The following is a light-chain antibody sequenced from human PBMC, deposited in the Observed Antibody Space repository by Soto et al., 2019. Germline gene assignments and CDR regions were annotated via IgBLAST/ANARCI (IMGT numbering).Light chain of an antibody. CDR3: QQYGSSPMT. CDR2: GAS. V-gene: IGKV3-20*01. Sequence: WAQAPGSLSLSPGERATLSCGAIQSVSSSYLAWYQQKPGQASRLLVYGASSRATGIPDRFSGSGSGTDFTLTISRLEPEDFVVYYCQQYGSSPMTFGQGTRLE. CDR1: QSVSSSY. J-gene: IGKJ5*01.